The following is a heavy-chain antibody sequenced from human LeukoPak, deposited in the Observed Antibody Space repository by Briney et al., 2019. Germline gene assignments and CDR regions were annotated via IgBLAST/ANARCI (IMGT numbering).Heavy chain of an antibody. Sequence: PGGSLRLSCAASVFTFSDFAMASVRQAPGKGLEWVSDISSGGSSTFYADFVKGRFTISRDNSRNSLYLLMKSLRAEDTSVYYCAKSMGSVDFDYCGQGTLVTVSS. CDR2: ISSGGSST. CDR1: VFTFSDFA. CDR3: AKSMGSVDFDY. D-gene: IGHD2/OR15-2a*01. V-gene: IGHV3-23*01. J-gene: IGHJ4*02.